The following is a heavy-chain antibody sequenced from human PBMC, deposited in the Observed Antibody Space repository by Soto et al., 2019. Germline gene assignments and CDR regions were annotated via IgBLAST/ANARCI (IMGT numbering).Heavy chain of an antibody. CDR2: AYYRSRWRY. CDR1: GDSVSNNGAT. D-gene: IGHD2-15*01. V-gene: IGHV6-1*01. Sequence: SQTLSLTCAICGDSVSNNGATWNWIRQSPSRGLEWLGRAYYRSRWRYDYATSVRGRITINPDTSKNQFSLQLNSVTPEDTAVYYCARDPPDFNSGFDYWGGVSQFTVYS. J-gene: IGHJ4*02. CDR3: ARDPPDFNSGFDY.